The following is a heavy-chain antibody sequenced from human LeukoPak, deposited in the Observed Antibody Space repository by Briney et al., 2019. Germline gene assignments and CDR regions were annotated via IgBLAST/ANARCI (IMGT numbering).Heavy chain of an antibody. CDR3: ARARSLYSSGWYGYYGMDV. Sequence: ASVKVSCKASGYTFTSYDINWVRQATGQGLEWMGWMNPNSGNTGYAQKFQGRVTMTRNTSISTAYMELSSLRSEDTAVYYCARARSLYSSGWYGYYGMDVWGQGTTVTVSS. CDR1: GYTFTSYD. J-gene: IGHJ6*02. CDR2: MNPNSGNT. V-gene: IGHV1-8*01. D-gene: IGHD6-19*01.